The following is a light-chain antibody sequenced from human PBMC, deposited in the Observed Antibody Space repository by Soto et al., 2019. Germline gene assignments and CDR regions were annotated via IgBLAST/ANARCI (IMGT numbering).Light chain of an antibody. CDR3: AAWDDSLNGVV. CDR2: STN. J-gene: IGLJ3*02. Sequence: QSVLTQPPSASGAPGQRVTISCSGSSSNIGTTTVNWYQHVPGTAPKLLIYSTNQRPSGVPDRFSGSRSGTSASLAISGLQDDDEADYYCAAWDDSLNGVVFGGGTKLTVL. V-gene: IGLV1-44*01. CDR1: SSNIGTTT.